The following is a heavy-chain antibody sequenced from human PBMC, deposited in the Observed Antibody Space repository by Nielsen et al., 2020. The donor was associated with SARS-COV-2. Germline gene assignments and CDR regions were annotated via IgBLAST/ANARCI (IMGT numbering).Heavy chain of an antibody. Sequence: SETLSLTCTVSGGSISSGGYYWSWIRQHPGKGLEWIGYIYYSGSTYYNPSLKSRVTISVDTSKNQFSLKLSSVTAADTAVYYCARARSITMVRGVISDWFDPWGQGTLVTVSS. V-gene: IGHV4-31*03. D-gene: IGHD3-10*01. CDR2: IYYSGST. CDR3: ARARSITMVRGVISDWFDP. CDR1: GGSISSGGYY. J-gene: IGHJ5*02.